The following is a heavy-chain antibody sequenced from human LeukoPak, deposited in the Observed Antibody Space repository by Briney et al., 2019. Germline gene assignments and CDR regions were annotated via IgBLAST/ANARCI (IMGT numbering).Heavy chain of an antibody. V-gene: IGHV1-2*02. CDR3: ARDRKRIPYYFDY. CDR2: INPNSGGT. Sequence: ASVKVSCKASGYTFTGYYMHWVRQAPGQGLEWMGWINPNSGGTNYAQKFQGRVTMTRDTSISTAYMELSRLRSDDTAVYYCARDRKRIPYYFDYWGQGTLVTVSS. CDR1: GYTFTGYY. D-gene: IGHD2-15*01. J-gene: IGHJ4*02.